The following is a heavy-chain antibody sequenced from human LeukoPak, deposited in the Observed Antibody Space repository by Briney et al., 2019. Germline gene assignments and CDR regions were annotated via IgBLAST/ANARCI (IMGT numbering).Heavy chain of an antibody. J-gene: IGHJ5*02. D-gene: IGHD6-19*01. CDR3: ARGRQWLANNWFDP. V-gene: IGHV4-38-2*02. CDR1: GYSISSGYY. Sequence: PSETLSLTCTVSGYSISSGYYWGWIRQPPGKGLEWIGSIYHSGSTYYNPSLKSRVTISVDTSKNQFSLKLSSVTAADTAVYYCARGRQWLANNWFDPWGQGTLVTVSS. CDR2: IYHSGST.